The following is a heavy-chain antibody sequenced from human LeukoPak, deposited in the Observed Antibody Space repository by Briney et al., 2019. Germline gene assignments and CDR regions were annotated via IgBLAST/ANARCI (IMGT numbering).Heavy chain of an antibody. Sequence: ASVKVSCKASGYTFTSYAMNWVRQAPGQGLEWMGWINTNTGNPTYAQGFTGRFVFSLDTSVSTAYLQISSLKAEDTAVYYCARAYCSGGSCYSRGRGLAPWGQGTLVTVSS. CDR3: ARAYCSGGSCYSRGRGLAP. J-gene: IGHJ5*02. V-gene: IGHV7-4-1*02. CDR1: GYTFTSYA. D-gene: IGHD2-15*01. CDR2: INTNTGNP.